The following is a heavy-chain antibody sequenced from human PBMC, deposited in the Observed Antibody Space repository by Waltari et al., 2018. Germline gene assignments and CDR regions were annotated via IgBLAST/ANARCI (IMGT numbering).Heavy chain of an antibody. CDR1: GFTFSSYG. V-gene: IGHV3-30*18. D-gene: IGHD3-22*01. Sequence: QVQLVESGGGVVQPGRSLRLSCAASGFTFSSYGMHWVRQAPGKGLEWVAVISYDGSNKYYADSVKGRFTISRDNSKNTLYLQMNSLRAEDTAVYYCAKLRPLKYYYDSSGYSNEDDAFDIWGQGTMVTVSS. CDR2: ISYDGSNK. CDR3: AKLRPLKYYYDSSGYSNEDDAFDI. J-gene: IGHJ3*02.